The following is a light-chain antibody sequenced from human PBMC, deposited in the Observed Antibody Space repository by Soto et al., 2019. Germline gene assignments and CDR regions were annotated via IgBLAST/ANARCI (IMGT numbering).Light chain of an antibody. CDR3: CSYAGDVAR. Sequence: QSALTQPRSVSGSPGQSVTISCTGTSSDVGGYDFVSWYQQHPGKAPKLMISDVSKRPSGVPDRFSVSKSGNTASLTISGLQAEDEADYYCCSYAGDVARFGGGTKLTVL. CDR2: DVS. J-gene: IGLJ2*01. CDR1: SSDVGGYDF. V-gene: IGLV2-11*01.